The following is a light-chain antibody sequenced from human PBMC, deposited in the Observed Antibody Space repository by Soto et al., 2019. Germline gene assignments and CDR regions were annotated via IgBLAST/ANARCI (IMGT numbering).Light chain of an antibody. CDR2: DAS. J-gene: IGKJ2*01. CDR1: QSVRNNY. CDR3: QQYGGSPYT. Sequence: EIVLTQSPGTLSLSPGEGATLSCRASQSVRNNYLAWYQQRSGQAPRLLIYDASKRPDGIPDRLSGSGSGTYFTLTIPRLEPEDFAVYYCQQYGGSPYTFGQGTRLEIK. V-gene: IGKV3-20*01.